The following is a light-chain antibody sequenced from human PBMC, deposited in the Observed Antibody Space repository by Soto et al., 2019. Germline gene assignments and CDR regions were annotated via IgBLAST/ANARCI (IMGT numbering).Light chain of an antibody. CDR1: QSVLYSSNNKNY. J-gene: IGKJ4*01. Sequence: DIVMTQSPDSLAVSLGERATINCKSSQSVLYSSNNKNYLAWYQQKPGQPPKLLIYWASTRESGVPDRFSVSGSGTDFTLTISSLQAEDVAVDYCQQYYRTPLTFGGGTKVEIK. CDR2: WAS. CDR3: QQYYRTPLT. V-gene: IGKV4-1*01.